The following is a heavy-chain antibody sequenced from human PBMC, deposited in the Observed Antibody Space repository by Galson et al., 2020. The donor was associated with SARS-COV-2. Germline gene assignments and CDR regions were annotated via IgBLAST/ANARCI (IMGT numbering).Heavy chain of an antibody. D-gene: IGHD1-20*01. Sequence: ASVKVSCKASGYTFTSYGISWVRQAPGQGLEWMGWISAYNGNTNYAQKLQGRVTMTTDTSTRTAYMELRSLRSDDTPVYYCARHNWNDVDWFDAWGQGTLVTVSS. CDR1: GYTFTSYG. CDR2: ISAYNGNT. V-gene: IGHV1-18*04. J-gene: IGHJ5*02. CDR3: ARHNWNDVDWFDA.